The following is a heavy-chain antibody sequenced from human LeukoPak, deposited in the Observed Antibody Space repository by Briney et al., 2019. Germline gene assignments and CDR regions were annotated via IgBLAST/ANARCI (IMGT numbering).Heavy chain of an antibody. V-gene: IGHV4-34*01. Sequence: SETLSLTCAVYGGSFSGYYWSWIRQPPGTGLEWIGEIDQSGSTKYNPSLKSRVTISVDTSKNEFSLKLMSVTAADRAVYYCARGAYDYYTSGSYYNYWGQGTLVTVSS. J-gene: IGHJ4*02. D-gene: IGHD3-10*01. CDR1: GGSFSGYY. CDR2: IDQSGST. CDR3: ARGAYDYYTSGSYYNY.